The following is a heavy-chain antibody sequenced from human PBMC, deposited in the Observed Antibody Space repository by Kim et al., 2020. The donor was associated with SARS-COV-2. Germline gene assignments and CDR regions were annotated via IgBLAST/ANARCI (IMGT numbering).Heavy chain of an antibody. CDR2: INAGNGIT. V-gene: IGHV1-3*01. CDR1: GYSFPSYA. D-gene: IGHD3-10*01. J-gene: IGHJ4*02. Sequence: ASVKVSCKASGYSFPSYAMHWVRQAPGQRLEWMGCINAGNGITKYSQTVQGRVTITTDTSASIVYMELSSLTSEDTAVYYCAGVRGRITMIRGLTPSYFDYWGQGTLVTVSS. CDR3: AGVRGRITMIRGLTPSYFDY.